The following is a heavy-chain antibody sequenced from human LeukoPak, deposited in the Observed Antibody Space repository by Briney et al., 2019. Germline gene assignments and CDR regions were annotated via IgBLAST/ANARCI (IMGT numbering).Heavy chain of an antibody. CDR3: ARGYGDYVAQFDY. Sequence: GSLRLSCAASGFTFSSCWMHWVRHAPGEGLVWVSRIKSNGNQTTYEEYLKGPFTISRANAKNTPYLQMNSLRDEDTAVCYCARGYGDYVAQFDYWGQGTLVTVSS. CDR2: IKSNGNQT. V-gene: IGHV3-74*01. J-gene: IGHJ4*02. D-gene: IGHD4-17*01. CDR1: GFTFSSCW.